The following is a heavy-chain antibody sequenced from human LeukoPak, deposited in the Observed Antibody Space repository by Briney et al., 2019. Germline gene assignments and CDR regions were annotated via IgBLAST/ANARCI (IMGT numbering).Heavy chain of an antibody. CDR3: ASGDNDPLFDY. CDR1: GGSISSGGYY. Sequence: MPSETLSLTCTVSGGSISSGGYYWSWIRQHPGKGLEWIGSIYYSGSTNYNPFLQGRVTISLDTSRNQFSLKLSSVTAADTAVYYCASGDNDPLFDYWGQGTLVTVSS. D-gene: IGHD1-1*01. V-gene: IGHV4-31*03. J-gene: IGHJ4*02. CDR2: IYYSGST.